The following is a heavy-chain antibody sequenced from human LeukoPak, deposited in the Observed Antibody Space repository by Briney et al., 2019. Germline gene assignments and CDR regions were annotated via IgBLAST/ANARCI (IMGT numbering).Heavy chain of an antibody. CDR1: GDSINSSSYY. V-gene: IGHV4-39*01. Sequence: SETLSLTCTVSGDSINSSSYYWGWIRQPPGMGLEWIGNIYYSGSTYSNPSLKSRVTVSVDTAKNQFSLKLRSVTAADTAVYYRARRYYDFWSGPDAFDIWGQGTMVTVSS. J-gene: IGHJ3*02. D-gene: IGHD3-3*01. CDR2: IYYSGST. CDR3: ARRYYDFWSGPDAFDI.